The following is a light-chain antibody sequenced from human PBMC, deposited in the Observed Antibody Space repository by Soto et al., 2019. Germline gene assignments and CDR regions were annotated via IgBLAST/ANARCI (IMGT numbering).Light chain of an antibody. V-gene: IGLV2-14*03. CDR3: SSYTSGITRQLV. CDR1: SSDVGGYNY. Sequence: QSVLTQPASVSGSPGQSITISCTGTSSDVGGYNYVSWYQHHPGKAPKLIIYDVSNRPSGVSIRFSGSKSDNTASLTISGLQPEDEADYHCSSYTSGITRQLVFGTCTIFTGL. J-gene: IGLJ1*01. CDR2: DVS.